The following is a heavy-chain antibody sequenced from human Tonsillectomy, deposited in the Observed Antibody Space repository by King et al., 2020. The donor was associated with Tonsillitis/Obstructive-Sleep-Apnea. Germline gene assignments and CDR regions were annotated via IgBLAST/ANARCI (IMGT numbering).Heavy chain of an antibody. V-gene: IGHV1-18*01. D-gene: IGHD2-2*01. CDR2: ISAYNGNT. Sequence: VQLVESGAEVKKPGASVKVSCKASGYTFTSYGISWVRQAPGQGLEWMGWISAYNGNTNYAQKLQGRVTMTTDTSTSTAYMELRSLRSDDTAVYYCARDDEAVGYCSSTSCCSNWFDPWGQGTLVTVSS. J-gene: IGHJ5*02. CDR3: ARDDEAVGYCSSTSCCSNWFDP. CDR1: GYTFTSYG.